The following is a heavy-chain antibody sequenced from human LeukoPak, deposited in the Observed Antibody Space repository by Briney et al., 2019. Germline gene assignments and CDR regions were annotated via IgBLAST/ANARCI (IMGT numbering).Heavy chain of an antibody. V-gene: IGHV5-51*01. J-gene: IGHJ4*02. D-gene: IGHD4-23*01. Sequence: GESLKISCKGSGYRFTSYWIGGVRQMPGKGLEWMGIIYPSDSDTRYSPSFQGQVSTSADKSINAASLQWSSLKASDTAMYYCARRQNYGGLYYFDYWGQGTLVTVSS. CDR3: ARRQNYGGLYYFDY. CDR2: IYPSDSDT. CDR1: GYRFTSYW.